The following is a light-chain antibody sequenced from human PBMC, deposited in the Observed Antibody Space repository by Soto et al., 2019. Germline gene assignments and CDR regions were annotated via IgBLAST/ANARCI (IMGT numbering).Light chain of an antibody. J-gene: IGKJ2*01. Sequence: DVHMTQSPSTLSASVGDRVTITCRASESIATWLAWYQQRPGQAPKLLIYDASRLESGVPSRFSGGGSGTEFTRNISGLQPEDFATYYCHQYNSYFGPGTKLEL. V-gene: IGKV1-5*01. CDR3: HQYNSY. CDR2: DAS. CDR1: ESIATW.